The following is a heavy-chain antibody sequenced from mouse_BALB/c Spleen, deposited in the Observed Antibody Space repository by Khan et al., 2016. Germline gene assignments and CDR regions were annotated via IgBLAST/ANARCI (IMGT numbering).Heavy chain of an antibody. Sequence: EVELVESGGGLVKPGGSLKLTCAASGFTFSSYAMSWVRQSPEKRLEWVAEISSGGSYTYYPDTVTGRFTISRDNAKNTPYLEMSSLRSEETAMSYCAWSPFYWGRGPLVTVSA. V-gene: IGHV5-9-4*01. CDR1: GFTFSSYA. CDR2: ISSGGSYT. CDR3: AWSPFY. J-gene: IGHJ3*01.